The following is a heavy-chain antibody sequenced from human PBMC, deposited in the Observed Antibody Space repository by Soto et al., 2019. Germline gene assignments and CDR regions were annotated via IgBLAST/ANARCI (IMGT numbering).Heavy chain of an antibody. V-gene: IGHV3-33*01. CDR3: ARTNWNDVETDS. CDR2: ISYDGSNK. CDR1: GFTFSSYG. J-gene: IGHJ4*02. D-gene: IGHD1-1*01. Sequence: QVQLVESGGGVVQPGRSLRLSCAVSGFTFSSYGMHWVRQAPGKGLEWVAVISYDGSNKYYADSVKGRFTISRDNSKNTLYLQMNSLRVEDTAVYSCARTNWNDVETDSWGQGTLVTVSS.